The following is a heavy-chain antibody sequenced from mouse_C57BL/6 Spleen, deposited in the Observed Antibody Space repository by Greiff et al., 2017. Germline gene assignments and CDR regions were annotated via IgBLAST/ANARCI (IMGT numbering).Heavy chain of an antibody. J-gene: IGHJ4*01. Sequence: VQLVESGAELVRPGASVTLSCKASGYTFTDYEMHWVKQTPVHGLEWIGAIDPETGGTAYNQKFKGKAILTADKSSSTAYMELRSLTSEDSAVYYCTRGGKDYGGDYWGQGTSVTVSS. CDR3: TRGGKDYGGDY. CDR2: IDPETGGT. D-gene: IGHD2-4*01. CDR1: GYTFTDYE. V-gene: IGHV1-15*01.